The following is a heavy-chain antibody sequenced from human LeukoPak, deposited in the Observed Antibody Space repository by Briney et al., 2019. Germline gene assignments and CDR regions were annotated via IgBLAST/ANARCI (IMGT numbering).Heavy chain of an antibody. V-gene: IGHV1-18*01. CDR1: GYTFTRYG. D-gene: IGHD6-13*01. CDR2: ISAYNGNT. Sequence: GASVKVSCKASGYTFTRYGNSWVRQAPGLGLEWMGWISAYNGNTNYAQKLHGRVTMTTDTSTSKAYMELRSLRSDDTDVYYCAAGPYSSSPGCYWGQGTLVTVSS. J-gene: IGHJ4*02. CDR3: AAGPYSSSPGCY.